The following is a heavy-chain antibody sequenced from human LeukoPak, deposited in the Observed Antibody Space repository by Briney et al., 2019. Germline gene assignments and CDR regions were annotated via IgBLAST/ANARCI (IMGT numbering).Heavy chain of an antibody. CDR3: ARLPKYCSSTSSCWFDP. D-gene: IGHD2-2*01. J-gene: IGHJ5*02. V-gene: IGHV1-18*04. CDR2: ISAYNGNT. CDR1: GYSFSGNY. Sequence: GASVKVSCKASGYSFSGNYIHWVRQAPAQGLEWMGWISAYNGNTNYAQKLQGRVTMTTDTSTSTAYMELRSLRSDDTAVYYCARLPKYCSSTSSCWFDPWGQGTLVTVSS.